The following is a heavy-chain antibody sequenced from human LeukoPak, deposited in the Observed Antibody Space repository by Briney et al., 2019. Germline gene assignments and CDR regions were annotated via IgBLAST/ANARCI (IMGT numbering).Heavy chain of an antibody. J-gene: IGHJ5*02. CDR2: ISGSGGST. V-gene: IGHV3-23*01. Sequence: GGSLRLSCAASGFTFSSYAMHWVRQAPGKGLEWVSTISGSGGSTFYADSVKGRFTISRDYSKNTLYLQMNSLRAEDTAVYFCAKDVLGEDNWFDPWGRGTLVTVSS. D-gene: IGHD3-10*01. CDR3: AKDVLGEDNWFDP. CDR1: GFTFSSYA.